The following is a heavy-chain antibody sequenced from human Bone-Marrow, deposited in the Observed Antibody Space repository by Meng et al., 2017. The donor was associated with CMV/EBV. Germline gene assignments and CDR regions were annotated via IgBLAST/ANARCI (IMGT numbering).Heavy chain of an antibody. V-gene: IGHV3-21*01. CDR1: GFTFSSYA. CDR2: ISSSSSYI. Sequence: GESLKISCAASGFTFSSYAMSWVRQAPGKGLEWVSSISSSSSYIYYADSVKGRFTISRDNAKNSLYLQMNSLRAEDTAVYYCARGGYCSSTSCPYYYYYYGMDVWGQGTTVTVSS. D-gene: IGHD2-2*01. CDR3: ARGGYCSSTSCPYYYYYYGMDV. J-gene: IGHJ6*02.